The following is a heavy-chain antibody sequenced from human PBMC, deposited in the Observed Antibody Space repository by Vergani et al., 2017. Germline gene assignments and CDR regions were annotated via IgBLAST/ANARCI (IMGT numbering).Heavy chain of an antibody. CDR3: AGVPLQQLGQMGIFDY. J-gene: IGHJ4*02. V-gene: IGHV1-69*04. Sequence: QVQLVQSGAELKKPGSSVKVSCKASGGTFSSYAISWVRQAPGQGLEWMGRIIPILGIANYAQKFQGRATITADKSTSTAYMGLSRLRSEDTAVYYCAGVPLQQLGQMGIFDYWGQGTLVTVCS. CDR2: IIPILGIA. CDR1: GGTFSSYA. D-gene: IGHD6-13*01.